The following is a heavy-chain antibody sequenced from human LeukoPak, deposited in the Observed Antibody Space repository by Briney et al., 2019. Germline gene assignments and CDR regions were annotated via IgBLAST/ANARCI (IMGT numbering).Heavy chain of an antibody. CDR3: AREDVGPGTAVGT. CDR1: GFTFSSYW. V-gene: IGHV3-74*01. CDR2: INSDGSST. Sequence: PGGSLSLSCAASGFTFSSYWMHWVRQARGKGLVWVSRINSDGSSTSYADAVKGRFTISRDNAKNTLYLQMNSLRAEDTAVYYCAREDVGPGTAVGTWGQGTLVIVSS. D-gene: IGHD1-14*01. J-gene: IGHJ5*02.